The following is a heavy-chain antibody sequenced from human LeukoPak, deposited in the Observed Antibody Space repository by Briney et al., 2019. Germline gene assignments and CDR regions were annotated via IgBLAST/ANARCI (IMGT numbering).Heavy chain of an antibody. D-gene: IGHD6-6*01. CDR2: ISYDGSNK. CDR1: GFTFSSYA. Sequence: GRSLRLSCAASGFTFSSYAMHWVRQAPGKGLEWVAVISYDGSNKYYADSVKGRFTISRDNSKNTLYLQMNSLRAEDTAVYYCARGGNRRIAARRDPGFDYWGQGTLVTVSS. CDR3: ARGGNRRIAARRDPGFDY. V-gene: IGHV3-30-3*01. J-gene: IGHJ4*02.